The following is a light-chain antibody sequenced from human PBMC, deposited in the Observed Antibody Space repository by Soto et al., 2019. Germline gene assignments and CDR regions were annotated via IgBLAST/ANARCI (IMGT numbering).Light chain of an antibody. Sequence: EIVLTQSPGTLSLSPGERATLSCRASQSVSSSYLAWYQQKPGQAPRLLIYGASSRANGIPDRFSGSGSGTDFTLTISRLEPEDFAVYYCQQYGSSPPWTFGKGTKVEIK. CDR2: GAS. V-gene: IGKV3-20*01. J-gene: IGKJ1*01. CDR1: QSVSSSY. CDR3: QQYGSSPPWT.